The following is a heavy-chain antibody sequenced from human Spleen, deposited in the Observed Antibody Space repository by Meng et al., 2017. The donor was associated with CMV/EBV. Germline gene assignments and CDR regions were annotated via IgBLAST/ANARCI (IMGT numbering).Heavy chain of an antibody. Sequence: VSGGSISSGPYYWSWIRQHPGKGLEWIGYIYYSGSTYYNSSLKSRVTISADTSKNQFSLKLTSVTAADTAVYYCARALGIPLYYFDHWGQGTLVTVSS. V-gene: IGHV4-31*02. J-gene: IGHJ4*02. CDR2: IYYSGST. CDR1: GGSISSGPYY. CDR3: ARALGIPLYYFDH. D-gene: IGHD2-21*01.